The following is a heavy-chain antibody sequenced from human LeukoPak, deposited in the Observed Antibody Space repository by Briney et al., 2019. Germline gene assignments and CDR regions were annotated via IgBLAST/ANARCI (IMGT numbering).Heavy chain of an antibody. Sequence: PGGSLRLSCTASGLTLSSYGMHWVRQAPGKGLEWVAVIWSGGSNKYYADSMMGRFTISRDNSKNTLYLQMNTLRAEDTAVYYCARAVGPFDYWGQGTLVTVSS. CDR2: IWSGGSNK. J-gene: IGHJ4*02. CDR1: GLTLSSYG. V-gene: IGHV3-33*08. CDR3: ARAVGPFDY.